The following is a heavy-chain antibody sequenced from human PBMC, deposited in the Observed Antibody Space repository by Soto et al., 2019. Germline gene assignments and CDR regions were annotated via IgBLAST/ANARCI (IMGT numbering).Heavy chain of an antibody. D-gene: IGHD6-19*01. V-gene: IGHV1-69*06. CDR2: IIPIFGTA. CDR1: GGTFSSYA. J-gene: IGHJ6*02. CDR3: ARDSIAVAGTVGSDYYYYGMDV. Sequence: VKVSCKASGGTFSSYAISWVRQAPGQGLEWMGGIIPIFGTANYAQKFQGRVTITADKSTSTAYMELSSLRSEDTAVYYCARDSIAVAGTVGSDYYYYGMDVWGQGTTVTVSS.